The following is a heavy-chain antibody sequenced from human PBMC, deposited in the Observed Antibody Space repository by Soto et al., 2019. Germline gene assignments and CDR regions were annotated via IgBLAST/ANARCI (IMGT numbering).Heavy chain of an antibody. CDR1: GFTFGSYW. CDR3: ARGRPYGMEV. CDR2: IDSDGSST. V-gene: IGHV3-74*01. Sequence: EVQLVESGGGLVQPGGSLRVSCAASGFTFGSYWMNWVRQAPGKGLVWVSRIDSDGSSTTYADSVKCRFTTSRDNAKYTLYLQMSSLRVEDTVVYYCARGRPYGMEVWGQGTTVTVSS. J-gene: IGHJ6*01.